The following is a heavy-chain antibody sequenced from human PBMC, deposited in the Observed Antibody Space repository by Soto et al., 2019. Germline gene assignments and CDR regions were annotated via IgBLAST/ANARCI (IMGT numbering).Heavy chain of an antibody. CDR2: INSDGSST. V-gene: IGHV3-74*01. J-gene: IGHJ5*02. CDR3: ANVVPEGS. Sequence: PGGSLRLSCAASGFTFSSYWMHWVRQAPGKGLVWVSRINSDGSSTSYADSVKGRFTISRDNSKTTLYLQMNSLTAEDTALYYCANVVPEGSWGRGTRVTVTS. CDR1: GFTFSSYW.